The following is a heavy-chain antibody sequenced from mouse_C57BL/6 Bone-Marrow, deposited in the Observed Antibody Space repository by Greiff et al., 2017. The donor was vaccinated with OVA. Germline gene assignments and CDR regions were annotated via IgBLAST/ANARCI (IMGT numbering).Heavy chain of an antibody. J-gene: IGHJ3*01. CDR1: GFNIKDYY. V-gene: IGHV14-2*01. Sequence: VQLQQSGAELVKPGASVKLSCTASGFNIKDYYMHWVKQRTEQGLEWIGRIDPEDGETKYDPKFQGKATITADTSSNTAYLQLSSLTSEDTAVYYCARYYDGYFAWFAYWGQGTLVTVSA. D-gene: IGHD2-3*01. CDR3: ARYYDGYFAWFAY. CDR2: IDPEDGET.